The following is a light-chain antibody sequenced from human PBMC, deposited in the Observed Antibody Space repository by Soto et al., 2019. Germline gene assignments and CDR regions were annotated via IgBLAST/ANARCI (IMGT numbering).Light chain of an antibody. CDR2: AAS. CDR3: QKYNSAPPFT. V-gene: IGKV1-27*01. CDR1: QGISNY. Sequence: DIQMTQSLSSLSASVGDRVTVTCRASQGISNYLAWYQQKPGTVPKLLIYAASTLQSGVPSRFSGSGSGTDFTLTISSLQPEDVATYYCQKYNSAPPFTFGPGTKVDIK. J-gene: IGKJ3*01.